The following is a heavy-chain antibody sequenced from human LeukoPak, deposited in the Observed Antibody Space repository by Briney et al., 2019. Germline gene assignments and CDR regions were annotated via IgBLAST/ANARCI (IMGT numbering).Heavy chain of an antibody. J-gene: IGHJ4*02. CDR2: INPSGGDT. V-gene: IGHV1-46*01. CDR1: GYILSSYN. Sequence: GASVKVSCKASGYILSSYNMHWVRQAPGQGLEWLGIINPSGGDTKYAQKFQGRVTLTRDKSTSTVYMELSSLTSDDTAVYYCARAYCAEDCSIRYFGYWGQGTLVTVSS. CDR3: ARAYCAEDCSIRYFGY. D-gene: IGHD2-21*02.